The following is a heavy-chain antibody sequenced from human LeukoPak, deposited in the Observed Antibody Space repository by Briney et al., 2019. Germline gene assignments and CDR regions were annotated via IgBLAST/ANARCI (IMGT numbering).Heavy chain of an antibody. CDR1: GYTFTSYG. CDR3: ARAGGDCSSTSCPNWFDP. J-gene: IGHJ5*02. CDR2: INPNSGGT. V-gene: IGHV1-2*04. D-gene: IGHD2-2*01. Sequence: ASVKVSCKASGYTFTSYGISWVRQAPGQGLEWMGWINPNSGGTNYAQKFQGWVTMTRDTSISTAYMELSRLRSDDTAVYYCARAGGDCSSTSCPNWFDPWGQGTLVTVSS.